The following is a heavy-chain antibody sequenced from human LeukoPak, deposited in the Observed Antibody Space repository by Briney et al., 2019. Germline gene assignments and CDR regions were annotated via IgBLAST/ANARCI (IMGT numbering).Heavy chain of an antibody. CDR3: ARGILLWLRYYYYYMDV. V-gene: IGHV4-34*01. J-gene: IGHJ6*03. CDR2: INHSGST. D-gene: IGHD5-18*01. Sequence: SETLSLTRAVYGGSFSGYYWSWIRQPPGKGLEWIGEINHSGSTNYSPSLKSRVTISVDTSKNQFSLKLSSVTAADTAVYYCARGILLWLRYYYYYMDVWGKGTTVTVSS. CDR1: GGSFSGYY.